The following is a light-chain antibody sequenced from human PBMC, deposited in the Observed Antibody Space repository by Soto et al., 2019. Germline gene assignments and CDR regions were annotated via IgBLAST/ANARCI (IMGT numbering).Light chain of an antibody. CDR2: AVS. J-gene: IGLJ1*01. Sequence: QSVLTQPRSVSGSPGQSVTISCTGTSSDVGGYNYVSWYQQHPGKVPKLTIYAVSERPSGVPDRFSGSKYGNTASLTISGLQAEDEADYYCCSYAGSFYVFGTGTKLTVL. CDR3: CSYAGSFYV. V-gene: IGLV2-11*01. CDR1: SSDVGGYNY.